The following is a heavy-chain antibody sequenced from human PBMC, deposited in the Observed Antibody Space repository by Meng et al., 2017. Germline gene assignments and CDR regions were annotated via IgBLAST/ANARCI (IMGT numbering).Heavy chain of an antibody. D-gene: IGHD3-16*01. CDR1: GYTPTELS. V-gene: IGHV1-24*01. CDR3: ATDLGGVYYYYGMDV. Sequence: GQLVQLVGGVKNAGAPVKVSCKVSGYTPTELSMHWVRQAPGKGLEWMGGFDPEDGETIYAQKFQGRVTMTEDTSTDTAYMELSSLRSEDTAVYYCATDLGGVYYYYGMDVWGQGTTVTVSS. CDR2: FDPEDGET. J-gene: IGHJ6*02.